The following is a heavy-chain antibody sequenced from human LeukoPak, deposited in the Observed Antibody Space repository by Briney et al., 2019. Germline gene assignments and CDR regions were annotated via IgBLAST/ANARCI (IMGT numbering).Heavy chain of an antibody. D-gene: IGHD3-22*01. J-gene: IGHJ6*02. Sequence: GGSLRLSCTASGFTFGDYAMSWFRQAPGKGLEWVGFIRGKAYGGTTEYAASVKGRFTISRDDSKSIAYLQMNSLKTEDTAMYYCTRYYYDSSGYYEEYYGMDVWGQGTTVTVSS. CDR1: GFTFGDYA. CDR2: IRGKAYGGTT. CDR3: TRYYYDSSGYYEEYYGMDV. V-gene: IGHV3-49*03.